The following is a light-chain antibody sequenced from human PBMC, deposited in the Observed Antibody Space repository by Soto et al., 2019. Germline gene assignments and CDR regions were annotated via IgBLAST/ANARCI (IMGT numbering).Light chain of an antibody. J-gene: IGLJ2*01. Sequence: QSALTQPRSVSGSPGQSVTISCTGTSSDVGGYNYVSWYQQHPGKAPKLMIYDVSKRPSGVPDRFPGSKSGNTASLTISGLQAEDEDDYYCCSYACSYSRHVVFGGGTKLTVL. CDR2: DVS. CDR1: SSDVGGYNY. V-gene: IGLV2-11*01. CDR3: CSYACSYSRHVV.